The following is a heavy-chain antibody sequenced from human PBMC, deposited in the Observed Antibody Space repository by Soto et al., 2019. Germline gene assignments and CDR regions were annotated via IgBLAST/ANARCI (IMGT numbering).Heavy chain of an antibody. J-gene: IGHJ6*02. CDR2: IYTSGST. CDR1: GGSISSYY. CDR3: AGHGGFFEWKPHSRRERYGIDV. Sequence: NPSETLSLTCTVSGGSISSYYWSWIRQPAGKGLEWIGRIYTSGSTNYNPSLKSRVTMSVDTSKNQFSLKLSSVTAPDTAVYCCAGHGGFFEWKPHSRRERYGIDVWGQGTTVTVSS. V-gene: IGHV4-4*07. D-gene: IGHD3-3*01.